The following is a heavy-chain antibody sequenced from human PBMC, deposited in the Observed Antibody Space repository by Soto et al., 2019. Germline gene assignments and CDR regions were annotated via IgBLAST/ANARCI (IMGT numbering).Heavy chain of an antibody. D-gene: IGHD3-22*01. CDR3: AKYRMIVDPLGFDI. V-gene: IGHV3-23*01. CDR1: GFTFRNYG. CDR2: ISNTGAVT. Sequence: EVLLLESGGGVVQPGGSLRLSCAVSGFTFRNYGMSWVRQAPGKGLEWVSSISNTGAVTYYADSVKGRFTISRDNSKNALNLQMNSLSADDTAVYYCAKYRMIVDPLGFDIWGQGTLVTVSS. J-gene: IGHJ3*02.